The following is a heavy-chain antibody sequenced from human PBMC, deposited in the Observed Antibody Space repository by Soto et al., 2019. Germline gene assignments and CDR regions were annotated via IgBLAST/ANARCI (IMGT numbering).Heavy chain of an antibody. CDR3: AIPPADYDFWSGSRGKYYMDV. J-gene: IGHJ6*03. Sequence: ASVKVSCKASGYTFTSYDINWVRQATGQGLEWMGWMNPNSGNTGYAQKFQGRVTMTRNTSISTAYMELSSLRSEDTAVYYCAIPPADYDFWSGSRGKYYMDVWGKGTTVTVSS. CDR2: MNPNSGNT. D-gene: IGHD3-3*01. CDR1: GYTFTSYD. V-gene: IGHV1-8*01.